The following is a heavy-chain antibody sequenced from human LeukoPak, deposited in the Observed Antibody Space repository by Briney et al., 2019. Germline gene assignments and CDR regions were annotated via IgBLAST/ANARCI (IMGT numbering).Heavy chain of an antibody. Sequence: PGRSLRLSCAVSGFTFDDYAMHWVRQAPGKGLEWVSGISWNSGTIGYADSVKGRFTISRDNAKNSLYLQMNSLRDDDMALYYCARGNSGSYSQDWFDPWGQGTLVTVSS. D-gene: IGHD1-26*01. CDR3: ARGNSGSYSQDWFDP. CDR1: GFTFDDYA. CDR2: ISWNSGTI. J-gene: IGHJ5*02. V-gene: IGHV3-9*03.